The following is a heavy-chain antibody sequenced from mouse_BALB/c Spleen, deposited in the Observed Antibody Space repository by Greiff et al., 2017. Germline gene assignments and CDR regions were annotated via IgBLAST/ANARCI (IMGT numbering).Heavy chain of an antibody. Sequence: EVKLVESGGGLVQPGGSLKLSCAASGFTFSSYGMSWVRQTPDKRLELVATINSNGGSTYYPDSVKGRFTISRDNAKNTLYLQMSSLKSEDTAMYYCARDGSTMITTTGFAYWGQGTLVTVSA. CDR3: ARDGSTMITTTGFAY. V-gene: IGHV5-6-3*01. CDR1: GFTFSSYG. D-gene: IGHD2-4*01. J-gene: IGHJ3*01. CDR2: INSNGGST.